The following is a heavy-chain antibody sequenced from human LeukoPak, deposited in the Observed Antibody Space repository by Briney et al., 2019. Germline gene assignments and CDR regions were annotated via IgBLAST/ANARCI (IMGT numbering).Heavy chain of an antibody. Sequence: ASVKVSCKASGYTFTSYYMHWVRQAPGQGLEWMGIINPSGGSTSYAQKFQGRVTMTRDTSASTVYMELSSLRSEDTAVYYCARNGYYYDSSGYYYADYWGQGTLVTVSS. V-gene: IGHV1-46*01. D-gene: IGHD3-22*01. J-gene: IGHJ4*02. CDR1: GYTFTSYY. CDR2: INPSGGST. CDR3: ARNGYYYDSSGYYYADY.